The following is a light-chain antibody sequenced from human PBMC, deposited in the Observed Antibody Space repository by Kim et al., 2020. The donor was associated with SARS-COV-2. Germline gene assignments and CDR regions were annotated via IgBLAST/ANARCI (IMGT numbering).Light chain of an antibody. Sequence: SLSPGEGATLSCRASQSVSSSYLVWYQQKPGQAPRLLIYGASSRATGIPDRFSGSGSGTDFTLTISRLEPEDFAVYYCQQYGTSPTFGGGTKVDIK. CDR3: QQYGTSPT. J-gene: IGKJ4*01. CDR2: GAS. CDR1: QSVSSSY. V-gene: IGKV3-20*01.